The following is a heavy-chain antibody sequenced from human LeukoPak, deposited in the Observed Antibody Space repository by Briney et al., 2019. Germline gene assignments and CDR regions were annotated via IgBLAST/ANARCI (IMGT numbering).Heavy chain of an antibody. V-gene: IGHV4-34*01. CDR1: GGSFSGYY. D-gene: IGHD1-1*01. CDR3: GTGRGYYYMDV. CDR2: INHSGST. Sequence: PSETLSLTCAVYGGSFSGYYWSWLRQPPGKGLEWIGEINHSGSTNYNPSLKSRVTISVDTSKNQFSLKLSSVTAADTAVYYCGTGRGYYYMDVWGKGTTVTVSS. J-gene: IGHJ6*03.